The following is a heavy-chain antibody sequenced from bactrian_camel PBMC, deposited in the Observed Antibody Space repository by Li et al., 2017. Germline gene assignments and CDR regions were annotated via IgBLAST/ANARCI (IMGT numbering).Heavy chain of an antibody. Sequence: QVQLVESGGGLVQPGGSLKLTCATSAYIFSNCEMGWYRQAPGKERELVSTISSDGSTYYADSVKGRFTISQDNAKDTLYLQMNNLEPEDTAMYYCAADPCSALRRLEADQFEYWGQGTQVTVS. CDR2: ISSDGST. CDR3: AADPCSALRRLEADQFEY. J-gene: IGHJ5*01. V-gene: IGHV3S53*01. D-gene: IGHD3*01. CDR1: AYIFSNCE.